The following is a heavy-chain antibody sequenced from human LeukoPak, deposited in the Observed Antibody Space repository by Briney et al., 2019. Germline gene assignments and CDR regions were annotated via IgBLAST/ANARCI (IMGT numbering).Heavy chain of an antibody. CDR1: GFTFRSYS. Sequence: GGSLRLSCAASGFTFRSYSMNWVRQAPGKGLEWVSFISGMSSTIYYADSVKGRFTISRDNAKNSVYLQMNSLRAEDTAVYYCARDRYYDFWSGYFRSDWFDPWGQGTLVTVSS. CDR3: ARDRYYDFWSGYFRSDWFDP. V-gene: IGHV3-48*01. D-gene: IGHD3-3*01. J-gene: IGHJ5*02. CDR2: ISGMSSTI.